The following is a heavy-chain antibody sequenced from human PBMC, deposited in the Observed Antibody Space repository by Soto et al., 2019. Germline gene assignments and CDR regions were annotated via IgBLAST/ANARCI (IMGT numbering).Heavy chain of an antibody. Sequence: ASVKVSCKASGYSFSSYGIRWVRQAPGQGLEWMGWISAYNGNTNYAQKFQGRVTMTTDTSTSTAYMEVRSLRSDDTAVYHGARESDAYNSGSNWFDPWGQGTLVTVSS. J-gene: IGHJ5*02. CDR3: ARESDAYNSGSNWFDP. CDR2: ISAYNGNT. CDR1: GYSFSSYG. D-gene: IGHD5-12*01. V-gene: IGHV1-18*01.